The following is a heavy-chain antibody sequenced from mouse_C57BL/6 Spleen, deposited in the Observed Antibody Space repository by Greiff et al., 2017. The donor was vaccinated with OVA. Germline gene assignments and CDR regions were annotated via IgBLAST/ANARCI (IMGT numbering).Heavy chain of an antibody. J-gene: IGHJ4*01. V-gene: IGHV1-55*01. CDR2: IYPGSGST. CDR3: ARRRYSNYDYYAMDY. D-gene: IGHD2-5*01. Sequence: QVQLQQSGAELVKPGASVKMSCKASGYTFTSYWITWVKQRPGQGLEWIGDIYPGSGSTNYNEKFKSKATLTVDTSSSTAYMQLSSLTSEDSAVYYCARRRYSNYDYYAMDYWGQGTSVTVSS. CDR1: GYTFTSYW.